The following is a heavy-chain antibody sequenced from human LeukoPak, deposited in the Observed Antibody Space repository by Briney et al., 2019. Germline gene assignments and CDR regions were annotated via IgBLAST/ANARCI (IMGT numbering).Heavy chain of an antibody. CDR2: MKPNSGNT. V-gene: IGHV1-8*01. J-gene: IGHJ4*02. D-gene: IGHD4-23*01. CDR1: GYTFTNYD. Sequence: ASVKVSCKASGYTFTNYDINWVRQAFGQGLEWMGYMKPNSGNTGYAQKFQGRVTMTRDTSISTAYMELSSLTSEDTAVYYCATELRWKDHWGQGTLVTVSS. CDR3: ATELRWKDH.